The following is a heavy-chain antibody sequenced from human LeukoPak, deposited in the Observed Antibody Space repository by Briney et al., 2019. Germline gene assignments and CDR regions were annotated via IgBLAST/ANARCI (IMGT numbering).Heavy chain of an antibody. J-gene: IGHJ4*02. V-gene: IGHV3-7*03. CDR2: IREDGSEK. Sequence: GGSLRLSCAASGFTFNNYAMNWVRQAPGKGLEWVANIREDGSEKYYVDSVKGRFTVSRDNTENSLYLQMSSLRAEDTAVYYCARGVFCFDFWGQGTLVTVSS. D-gene: IGHD3-3*01. CDR1: GFTFNNYA. CDR3: ARGVFCFDF.